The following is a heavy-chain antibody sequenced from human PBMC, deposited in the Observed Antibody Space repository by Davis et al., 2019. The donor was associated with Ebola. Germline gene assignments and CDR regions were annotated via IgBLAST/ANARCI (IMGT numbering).Heavy chain of an antibody. Sequence: GGSLRLSCAASGFTFSSYWMSWVRQAPGKGLEWVANIKQDGSEKYYVDSVKGRFIISRDNAENSLSLQMNSLRVNDTAVYYCAREGGGSWGYWGRGSLVTVSS. CDR3: AREGGGSWGY. V-gene: IGHV3-7*01. CDR2: IKQDGSEK. D-gene: IGHD2-15*01. CDR1: GFTFSSYW. J-gene: IGHJ4*02.